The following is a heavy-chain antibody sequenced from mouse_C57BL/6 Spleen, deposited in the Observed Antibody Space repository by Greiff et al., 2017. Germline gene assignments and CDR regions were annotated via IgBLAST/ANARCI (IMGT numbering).Heavy chain of an antibody. V-gene: IGHV5-9-1*02. J-gene: IGHJ4*01. CDR1: GFTFSSYA. Sequence: EVMLVESGEGLVKPGGSLKLSCAASGFTFSSYAMSWVRQTPEKRLEWVAYISSGGDYIYYADTVKGRFTISRDNARNTLYLQMSSLKSEDTAMYYCTRDTYSNYVDYWGQGASVTVSS. CDR2: ISSGGDYI. D-gene: IGHD2-5*01. CDR3: TRDTYSNYVDY.